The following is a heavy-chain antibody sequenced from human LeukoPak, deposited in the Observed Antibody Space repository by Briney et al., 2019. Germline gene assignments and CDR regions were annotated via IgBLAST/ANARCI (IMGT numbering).Heavy chain of an antibody. CDR3: ARPSVLGPNTDY. CDR2: IEQDGSEK. V-gene: IGHV3-7*01. Sequence: GGSLRLSYAASGFTFSNYWMSWVRQTPGKGLEWVATIEQDGSEKYYVDSVKGRFTISRDNAKKSLFLQMNSLRADDTAVYYCARPSVLGPNTDYWGQGTLVTVSS. D-gene: IGHD2-2*01. CDR1: GFTFSNYW. J-gene: IGHJ4*02.